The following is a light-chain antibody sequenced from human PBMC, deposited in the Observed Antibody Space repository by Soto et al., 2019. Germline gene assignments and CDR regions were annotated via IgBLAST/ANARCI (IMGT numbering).Light chain of an antibody. J-gene: IGKJ1*01. CDR1: QSVLYSSNNKNY. Sequence: DIVLTQSPDSLAVSLGERATINCRSSQSVLYSSNNKNYFAWYQQKPGQPPKLLIYWASTRESGVPDRFSGSGSGTDFTLTSSNLQAEDVAVYYCQQYYSAPWTFGQGTKVEIK. CDR2: WAS. V-gene: IGKV4-1*01. CDR3: QQYYSAPWT.